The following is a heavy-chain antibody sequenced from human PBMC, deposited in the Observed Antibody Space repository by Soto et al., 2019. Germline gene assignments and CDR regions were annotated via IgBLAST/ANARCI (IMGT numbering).Heavy chain of an antibody. V-gene: IGHV3-30*18. CDR1: GFTFSNYG. CDR2: ISYDGDKE. Sequence: QVPLVESGGGVVQPGRSLRLSCAASGFTFSNYGMHWVRQAPGKGLEWVAIISYDGDKEYYADSVRGRFTISRDNSKNTLYLQTSSLRHEDTAVYYCAKDGGPVYCNSPGCSAKHFDYWGQGTLVTVSS. J-gene: IGHJ4*02. CDR3: AKDGGPVYCNSPGCSAKHFDY. D-gene: IGHD2-2*01.